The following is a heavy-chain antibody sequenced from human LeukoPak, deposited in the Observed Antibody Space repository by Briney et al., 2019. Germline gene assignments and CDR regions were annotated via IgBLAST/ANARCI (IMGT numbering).Heavy chain of an antibody. CDR2: ISSSGSTI. Sequence: GGSLRLSCAASGFNFRSYEMNWVGQAPGKGLEWVSFISSSGSTIYYADSVKGRFTISRDNAKNSLDLRMNSLRAEDTAVYYCARADPYSSSGFDYWGQGTLVTVSS. D-gene: IGHD6-13*01. CDR1: GFNFRSYE. J-gene: IGHJ4*02. V-gene: IGHV3-48*03. CDR3: ARADPYSSSGFDY.